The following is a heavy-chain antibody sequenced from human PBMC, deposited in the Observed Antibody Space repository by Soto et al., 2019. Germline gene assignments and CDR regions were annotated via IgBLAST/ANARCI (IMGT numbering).Heavy chain of an antibody. CDR2: ISGSGGDT. CDR3: AKILSTVTTYFYGMDV. CDR1: GFSFSTYP. Sequence: GGSLRLSCAASGFSFSTYPMTWVRQAPGKRLEGVSPISGSGGDTYYIDSVKGRFTISRDNSKNTVYLQMNSLRAEDTAVYYCAKILSTVTTYFYGMDVWGQGATHTASS. V-gene: IGHV3-23*01. J-gene: IGHJ6*01. D-gene: IGHD4-17*01.